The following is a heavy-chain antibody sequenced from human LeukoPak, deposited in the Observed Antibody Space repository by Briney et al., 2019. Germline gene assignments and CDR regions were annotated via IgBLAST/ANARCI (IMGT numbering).Heavy chain of an antibody. D-gene: IGHD6-13*01. Sequence: GGSLRLSCAASGFTFSSYGMSWVRQAPGKGLEWVSAIVGSGGSTYYADSVKGRFTISRDNAKNSLYLQMNSLRAEDTALYYCAKDGGYSSSWTDYWGQGTLVTVSS. CDR3: AKDGGYSSSWTDY. CDR1: GFTFSSYG. V-gene: IGHV3-23*01. J-gene: IGHJ4*02. CDR2: IVGSGGST.